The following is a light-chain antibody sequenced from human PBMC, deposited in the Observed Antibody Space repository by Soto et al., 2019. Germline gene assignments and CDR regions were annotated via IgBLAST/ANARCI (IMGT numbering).Light chain of an antibody. CDR1: QSVGSSC. CDR2: GAY. Sequence: EIVLTQSPGTLPVSLGDRATLSCRASQSVGSSCLAWYQQKPGQAHRLLIYGAYSRATGIPDRFSGSGSGTDFTLTIRRLEPEDFAVYYCQQYGSSPVTFGQGTRLEIK. V-gene: IGKV3-20*01. CDR3: QQYGSSPVT. J-gene: IGKJ5*01.